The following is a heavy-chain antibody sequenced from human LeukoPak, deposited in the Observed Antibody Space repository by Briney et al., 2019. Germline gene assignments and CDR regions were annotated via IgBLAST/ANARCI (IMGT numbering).Heavy chain of an antibody. Sequence: PGGSLRLSCAASGFSFSNYAMSWVRQVPGKGLEWVSAISGRDDSTYYADSVKGRFTISRDTSKNTLYLQMNSRRAEDTAVYYCVKWGDYDVLTGYYDSDYWGQGTLVTVSS. CDR3: VKWGDYDVLTGYYDSDY. D-gene: IGHD3-9*01. J-gene: IGHJ4*02. CDR1: GFSFSNYA. CDR2: ISGRDDST. V-gene: IGHV3-23*01.